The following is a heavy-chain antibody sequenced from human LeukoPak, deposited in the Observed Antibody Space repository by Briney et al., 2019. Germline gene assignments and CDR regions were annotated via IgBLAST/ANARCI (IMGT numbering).Heavy chain of an antibody. V-gene: IGHV4-34*01. J-gene: IGHJ5*02. D-gene: IGHD1-26*01. CDR2: INHSGST. CDR3: ARDRRAGNSGSYFRWFDP. Sequence: SETLSLTCAVYGGSFSGYYWSWIRQPPGKGLEWIGEINHSGSTNYNPSLKSRVTISVDTSKNQFSLKLSSVTAADTAVYYCARDRRAGNSGSYFRWFDPWGQGTLVTVSS. CDR1: GGSFSGYY.